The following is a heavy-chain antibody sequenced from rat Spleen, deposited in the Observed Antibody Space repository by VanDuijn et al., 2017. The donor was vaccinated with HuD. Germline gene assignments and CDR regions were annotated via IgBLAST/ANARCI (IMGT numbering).Heavy chain of an antibody. CDR2: SSPNGSNT. CDR1: GFTFSNYG. J-gene: IGHJ2*01. V-gene: IGHV5S13*01. CDR3: ARRYDFDY. D-gene: IGHD2-1*01. Sequence: EVQLVESGGGLVQPGRSLKLSCAASGFTFSNYGMAWVRQTPTKGLEWVASSSPNGSNTYYRDSVKGRFTISRDNTKSTLYLQMDSLGSEDTATYYCARRYDFDYWGQGVMVTVSS.